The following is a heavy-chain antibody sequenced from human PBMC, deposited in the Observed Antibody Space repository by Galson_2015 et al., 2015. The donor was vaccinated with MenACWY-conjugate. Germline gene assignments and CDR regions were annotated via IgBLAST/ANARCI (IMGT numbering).Heavy chain of an antibody. V-gene: IGHV4-34*01. D-gene: IGHD2-21*01. J-gene: IGHJ6*03. Sequence: ETLSLTCAVYGGSFSDYYWRWIWIRQPPGKGLEWIGEINHSGSTNYNPSLKSRVTISVDTPKSQFSLNLNSVTAADTAVYYCARERIRLGVGDYYYYMDVWGKGTTVTVSS. CDR2: INHSGST. CDR3: ARERIRLGVGDYYYYMDV. CDR1: GGSFSDYY.